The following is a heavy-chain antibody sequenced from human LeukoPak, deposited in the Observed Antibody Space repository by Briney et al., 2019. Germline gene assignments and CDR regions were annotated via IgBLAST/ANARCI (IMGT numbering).Heavy chain of an antibody. CDR1: GYTFTGYY. CDR3: AREGYFDSSGYYFDY. V-gene: IGHV1-2*02. J-gene: IGHJ4*02. CDR2: INPNSGGT. Sequence: ASVRVSCKGSGYTFTGYYMHWVRQAPGQGLEWMGWINPNSGGTQYAQKFQGRVTMTRDTSISTAYMDLSRLRSDDTAVYYCAREGYFDSSGYYFDYWGQGTLVTVSS. D-gene: IGHD3-22*01.